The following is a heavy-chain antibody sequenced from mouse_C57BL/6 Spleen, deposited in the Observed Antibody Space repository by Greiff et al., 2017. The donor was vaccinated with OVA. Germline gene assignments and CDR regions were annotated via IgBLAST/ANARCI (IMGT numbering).Heavy chain of an antibody. CDR2: IGSGGSYT. D-gene: IGHD4-1*01. V-gene: IGHV5-6*01. J-gene: IGHJ2*01. Sequence: EVQGVESGGDLVKPGGSLKLSCAASGFTFSSYGMSWVRQTPDKRLEWVGTIGSGGSYTYYPDNVKGRFTMSRDKAKNTLYLQMSSLKSEDTAIYYCDREATWDVYYWGQGTTLTFSS. CDR3: DREATWDVYY. CDR1: GFTFSSYG.